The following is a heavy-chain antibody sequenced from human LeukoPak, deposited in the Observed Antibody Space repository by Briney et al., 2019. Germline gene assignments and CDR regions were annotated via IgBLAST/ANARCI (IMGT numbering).Heavy chain of an antibody. J-gene: IGHJ4*02. CDR1: GGTFSSYA. CDR2: IIPIFGTA. Sequence: PVASVKVSCKASGGTFSSYAISWVRQAPGQGLEWMGGIIPIFGTANYAQKFQGRVTITADESTSTAYMELSSLRSEDTAVYYCARDSGGSHSPFDYWGQGTLVTVSS. CDR3: ARDSGGSHSPFDY. V-gene: IGHV1-69*13. D-gene: IGHD1-26*01.